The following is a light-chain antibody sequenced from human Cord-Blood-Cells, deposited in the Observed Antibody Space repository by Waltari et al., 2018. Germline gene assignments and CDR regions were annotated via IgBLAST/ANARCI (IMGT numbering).Light chain of an antibody. CDR2: EVS. CDR3: SSYAGSNNYV. V-gene: IGLV2-8*01. Sequence: QSALTQHPSASGSPGESVAISCTGTSSDVGGYNYVSCYQQHQDKAPKHMIYEVSKRPSGVPDRFSGSKSGNTASLTVSGLQAEDEADYYCSSYAGSNNYVFGTGTKVTVL. CDR1: SSDVGGYNY. J-gene: IGLJ1*01.